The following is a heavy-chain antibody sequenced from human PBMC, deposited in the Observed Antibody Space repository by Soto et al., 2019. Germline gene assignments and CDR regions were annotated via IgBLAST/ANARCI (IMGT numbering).Heavy chain of an antibody. V-gene: IGHV3-74*01. CDR1: GFTLSTHW. J-gene: IGHJ6*02. Sequence: EEQLAESGGGLVQPGGSLRLSCAASGFTLSTHWMHWVRQAPGKGLVWVSRSNSEGSSTSYADSVRGRFTISRDNAKNTLYLQMNSLRADDTAVYYCASGSTMIRNGMDVWGQGTTVTVSS. CDR3: ASGSTMIRNGMDV. D-gene: IGHD3-22*01. CDR2: SNSEGSST.